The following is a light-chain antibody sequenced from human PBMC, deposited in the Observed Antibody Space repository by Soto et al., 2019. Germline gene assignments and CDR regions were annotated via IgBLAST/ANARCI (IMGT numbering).Light chain of an antibody. CDR3: QQYGSSRT. CDR1: QSVSSSY. J-gene: IGKJ1*01. CDR2: GAS. Sequence: EIVLTQSPGTLSLSPGERATLSCRASQSVSSSYLAWYQQKPGQAPRLLIYGASSRATGIQDRFSGSGSGTDFTLTSSRLEPEDFAVYYCQQYGSSRTFGQGTKVEIK. V-gene: IGKV3-20*01.